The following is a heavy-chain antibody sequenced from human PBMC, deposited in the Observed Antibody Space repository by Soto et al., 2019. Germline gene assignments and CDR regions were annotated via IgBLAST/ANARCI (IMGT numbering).Heavy chain of an antibody. V-gene: IGHV1-18*01. CDR2: ISTYNGNT. J-gene: IGHJ5*02. D-gene: IGHD6-19*01. Sequence: QVHMVQSGAEVKKPGASVKVACKASGYSFTSYGVSWVRQAPGQGLEWMGWISTYNGNTNYEQKFQDRVKMTADTSTSTAYMELGSLRSDDTAIYYCMRGDVEWLDDLRQGELDPWGQGTLVTVSA. CDR1: GYSFTSYG. CDR3: MRGDVEWLDDLRQGELDP.